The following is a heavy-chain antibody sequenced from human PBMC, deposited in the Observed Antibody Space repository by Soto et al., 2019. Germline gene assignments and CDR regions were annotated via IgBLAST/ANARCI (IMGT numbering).Heavy chain of an antibody. D-gene: IGHD2-15*01. V-gene: IGHV1-18*01. J-gene: IGHJ3*02. CDR3: ARDLTIVCRVCSCDGFGDAFDI. CDR1: GYTFTSYG. Sequence: GASVKVSCKASGYTFTSYGISWVRQAPGQGLEWMGWISAYNGNTNYAQKLQGRVTMTTDTSTSTAYMELRSLRSDDTAVYYCARDLTIVCRVCSCDGFGDAFDICGQXSMDTVS. CDR2: ISAYNGNT.